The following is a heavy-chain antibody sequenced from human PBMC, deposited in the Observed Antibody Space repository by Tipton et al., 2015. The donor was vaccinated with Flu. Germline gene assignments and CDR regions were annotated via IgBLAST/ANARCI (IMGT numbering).Heavy chain of an antibody. CDR3: ARQPSYETFGLFLPGWFDP. CDR2: VNHSGST. Sequence: TLSLTCVVYGGSFSGDYCSWIRQPPGKGLEWIGEVNHSGSTNYNPSLKSRVTISVDTSKNQFSLKLRSVTAADTAVYYCARQPSYETFGLFLPGWFDPWGQGTLVTVSS. D-gene: IGHD3/OR15-3a*01. V-gene: IGHV4-34*01. CDR1: GGSFSGDY. J-gene: IGHJ5*02.